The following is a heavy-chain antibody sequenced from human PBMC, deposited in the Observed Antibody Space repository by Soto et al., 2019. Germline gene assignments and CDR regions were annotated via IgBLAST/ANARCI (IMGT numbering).Heavy chain of an antibody. Sequence: GASVKVSCKASGYTFTSYGISWVRQAPGQGLEWMGWISAYNGNTNYAQKLQGRVTMTTDTSTSTAYMELRSLRSDYTAVYYCAIVWCSGGSCYRNYYYGMDVWGQGTTVTVSS. V-gene: IGHV1-18*01. J-gene: IGHJ6*02. CDR2: ISAYNGNT. D-gene: IGHD2-15*01. CDR3: AIVWCSGGSCYRNYYYGMDV. CDR1: GYTFTSYG.